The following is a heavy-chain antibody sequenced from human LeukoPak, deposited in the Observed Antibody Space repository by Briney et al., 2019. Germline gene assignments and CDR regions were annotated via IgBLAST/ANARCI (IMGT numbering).Heavy chain of an antibody. CDR1: GGSISSYY. Sequence: SETLSLTCTVSGGSISSYYWSRIRQPPGKGLEWIGYIYYSGSTNYNPSLKSRVTISVDTSKNQFSLKLSSVTAADTAVYYCARLFTSGPFDYWGQGTLVTVSS. D-gene: IGHD1-26*01. CDR3: ARLFTSGPFDY. CDR2: IYYSGST. V-gene: IGHV4-59*08. J-gene: IGHJ4*02.